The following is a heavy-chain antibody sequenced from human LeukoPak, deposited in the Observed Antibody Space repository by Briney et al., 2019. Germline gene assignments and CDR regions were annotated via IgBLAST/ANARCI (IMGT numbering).Heavy chain of an antibody. CDR3: ATAGFGELFSGPFDY. J-gene: IGHJ4*02. CDR1: GYTFTDYY. D-gene: IGHD3-10*01. CDR2: VDPEDGET. V-gene: IGHV1-69-2*01. Sequence: GATVKISCKASGYTFTDYYMHWVQQAPGKGLEWMGRVDPEDGETIYAEKFQGRVTITADTSTDTAYMELSSLRSEDTAVYYCATAGFGELFSGPFDYWGQGTLVTVSS.